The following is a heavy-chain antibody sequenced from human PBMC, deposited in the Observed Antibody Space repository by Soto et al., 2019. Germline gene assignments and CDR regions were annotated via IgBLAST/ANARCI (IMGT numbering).Heavy chain of an antibody. CDR2: IIPILGIA. D-gene: IGHD4-17*01. J-gene: IGHJ3*02. CDR3: AREGAMTTVVTGAFDI. CDR1: GGTFSSYT. V-gene: IGHV1-69*08. Sequence: QVQLVQSGAEVKKPGSSVKVSCKASGGTFSSYTISWVRQAPGQGLEWMGRIIPILGIANYAQKFQGRVTITXXKXTIXAYMELSSLRSEDTAVYYCAREGAMTTVVTGAFDIWGQGTMVTVSS.